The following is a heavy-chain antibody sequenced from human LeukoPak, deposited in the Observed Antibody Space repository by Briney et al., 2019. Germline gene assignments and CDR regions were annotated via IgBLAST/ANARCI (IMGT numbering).Heavy chain of an antibody. Sequence: GGSLRLSCAASGFTFSSYSMNWVRQAPGKGLEWVSSISSSSSYIYYADSVKGRFTISRDNAKNSLYLQMNSLRAEDTAVYYCAKVGLRYCSGGSCSNLQHWGQGTLVTVSS. D-gene: IGHD2-15*01. J-gene: IGHJ1*01. CDR2: ISSSSSYI. V-gene: IGHV3-21*01. CDR1: GFTFSSYS. CDR3: AKVGLRYCSGGSCSNLQH.